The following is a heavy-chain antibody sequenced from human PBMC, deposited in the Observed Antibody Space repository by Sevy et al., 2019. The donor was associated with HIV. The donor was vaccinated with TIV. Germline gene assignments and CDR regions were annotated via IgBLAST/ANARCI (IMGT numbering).Heavy chain of an antibody. CDR2: IYTSGST. D-gene: IGHD1-26*01. J-gene: IGHJ5*02. CDR1: GGSISSYY. V-gene: IGHV4-4*07. Sequence: SETLSLTCTVSGGSISSYYWSWIRQPAGKGLEWIGRIYTSGSTNYNPSLKSRVTMSVDTSKNQFSLKLSSVTAADTAVYYCARCLGGLRPWEYNWFDPWGQGTLVTVSS. CDR3: ARCLGGLRPWEYNWFDP.